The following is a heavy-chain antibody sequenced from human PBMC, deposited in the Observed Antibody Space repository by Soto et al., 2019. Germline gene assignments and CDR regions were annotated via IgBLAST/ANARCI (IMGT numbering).Heavy chain of an antibody. V-gene: IGHV3-49*05. D-gene: IGHD5-12*01. Sequence: EVQLVESGGGLVKPGRSLRLSCTTSGINFADNAMTWFRQAPGKGLEWVGFITSKAYGGTPRYAASVKGRFTISRDDSKSIAYLQMNSLRTEDTAVYYCSRFARATRPEQAFDIWGRGTMVTVSS. CDR1: GINFADNA. CDR2: ITSKAYGGTP. J-gene: IGHJ3*02. CDR3: SRFARATRPEQAFDI.